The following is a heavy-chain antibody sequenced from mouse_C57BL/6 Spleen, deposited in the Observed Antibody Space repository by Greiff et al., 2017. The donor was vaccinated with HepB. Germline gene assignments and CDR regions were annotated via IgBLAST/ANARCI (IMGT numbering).Heavy chain of an antibody. D-gene: IGHD2-4*01. CDR2: ISSGSSTI. J-gene: IGHJ4*01. CDR3: ARYYDRAYYYAMDY. CDR1: GFTFSDYG. V-gene: IGHV5-17*01. Sequence: EVQLQESGGGLVKPGGSLKLSCAASGFTFSDYGMHWVRQAPEKGLEWVAYISSGSSTIYYADTVKGRFTISRDNAKNTLFLQMTSLRSEDTAMYYCARYYDRAYYYAMDYWGQGTSVTVSS.